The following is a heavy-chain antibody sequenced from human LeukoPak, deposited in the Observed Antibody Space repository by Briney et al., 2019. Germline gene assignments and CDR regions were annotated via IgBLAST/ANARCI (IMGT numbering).Heavy chain of an antibody. CDR1: GGSFSGYY. Sequence: SETLSLTCAVYGGSFSGYYWSWIRQSPGKGLEWIGYIYYSGSTNYNPSLKSRVTISVDTSKNQFSLKLSSVTAADTAVYYCARENCSGGSCYSAWFDPWGQGTLVTVSS. D-gene: IGHD2-15*01. CDR2: IYYSGST. V-gene: IGHV4-59*01. J-gene: IGHJ5*02. CDR3: ARENCSGGSCYSAWFDP.